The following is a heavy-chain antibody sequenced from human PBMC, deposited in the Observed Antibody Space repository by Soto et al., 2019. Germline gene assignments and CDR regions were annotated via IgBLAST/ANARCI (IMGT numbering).Heavy chain of an antibody. V-gene: IGHV3-30*03. CDR3: ARYSGKYQGPIDY. CDR2: ISYDGSNK. D-gene: IGHD1-26*01. CDR1: GFTFSHYG. Sequence: VQLVESGGGVVQPGRSLRLSCAASGFTFSHYGIHWVRQAPGKGLEWLAVISYDGSNKHYADSVKRRFTLSRDNSKNSLYLQMNSLRAKDTAVYFCARYSGKYQGPIDYWGQGTLVTVSS. J-gene: IGHJ4*02.